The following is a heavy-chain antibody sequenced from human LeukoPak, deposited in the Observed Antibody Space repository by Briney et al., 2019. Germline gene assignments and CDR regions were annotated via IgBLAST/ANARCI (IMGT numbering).Heavy chain of an antibody. D-gene: IGHD3-10*01. CDR1: GFTFSSYS. CDR2: ISSSSSYI. Sequence: PGGSLRLSCAASGFTFSSYSMNWVRQAPGKGLEWVSSISSSSSYIYYADSVKGRFTISRDNAENSLYLQMNSLRAEDTAVYYCARAGITMVRGVLDYWGQGTLVTVSS. V-gene: IGHV3-21*01. CDR3: ARAGITMVRGVLDY. J-gene: IGHJ4*02.